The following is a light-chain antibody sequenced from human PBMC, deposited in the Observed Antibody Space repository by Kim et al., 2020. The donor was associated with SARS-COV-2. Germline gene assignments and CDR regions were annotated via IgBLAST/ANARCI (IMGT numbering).Light chain of an antibody. CDR3: QQYHSLPIT. Sequence: SVGDRVTITCQASQDVSDFLNWYHQKPGKAPELLIYDASHLETGVPPRFSGGGSGKDFSLAISGLQPEDVGTYYCQQYHSLPITFGRGTRLEI. J-gene: IGKJ5*01. V-gene: IGKV1-33*01. CDR2: DAS. CDR1: QDVSDF.